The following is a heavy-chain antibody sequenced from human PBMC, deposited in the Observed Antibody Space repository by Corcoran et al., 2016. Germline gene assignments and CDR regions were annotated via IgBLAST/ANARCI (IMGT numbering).Heavy chain of an antibody. V-gene: IGHV4-38-2*02. CDR3: ARDVGAVAGTGYFDY. D-gene: IGHD6-19*01. CDR2: IYHSGST. Sequence: QVQLQESGPGLVKPSETLSLTCTVSGYSISSGYYWGWIRQPPGKGLEWIGSIYHSGSTYYNPSLKSRVTISVDTSKNQFSLKLSSVTAADTAVYYCARDVGAVAGTGYFDYWGQGTLVTVSS. CDR1: GYSISSGYY. J-gene: IGHJ4*02.